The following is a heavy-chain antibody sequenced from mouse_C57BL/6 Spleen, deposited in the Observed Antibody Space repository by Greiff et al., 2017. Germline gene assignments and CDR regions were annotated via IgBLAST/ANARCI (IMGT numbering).Heavy chain of an antibody. V-gene: IGHV1-55*01. CDR2: IYPGSGST. D-gene: IGHD2-3*01. J-gene: IGHJ4*01. CDR1: GYTFTSYW. CDR3: AREGYDPRRAMDY. Sequence: QVQLKQPGAELLKPGASVKMSCKASGYTFTSYWITWVKQRPGQGLEWIGDIYPGSGSTNYNEKFKSKATLTVDTYSRPAYMQLSSLTSESSAVYYCAREGYDPRRAMDYWGQGTSVTVSS.